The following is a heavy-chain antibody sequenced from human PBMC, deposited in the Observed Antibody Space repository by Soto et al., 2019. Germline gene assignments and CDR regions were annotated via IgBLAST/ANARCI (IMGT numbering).Heavy chain of an antibody. D-gene: IGHD1-26*01. CDR2: IYWDDYK. J-gene: IGHJ4*02. CDR1: GFSLNITEVG. CDR3: AHIAASGTYADH. Sequence: QITLKESGPTLVKPTQTLTLTCTLSGFSLNITEVGVGWIRQPPGQAPEWLALIYWDDYKHYRPSLESRLTITKDTSKNQVVLTMTNMDPVDTATYYCAHIAASGTYADHWGQGTLVTVSS. V-gene: IGHV2-5*02.